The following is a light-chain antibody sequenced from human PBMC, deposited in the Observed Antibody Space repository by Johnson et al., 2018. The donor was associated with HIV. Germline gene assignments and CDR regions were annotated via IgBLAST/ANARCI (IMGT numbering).Light chain of an antibody. J-gene: IGLJ1*01. CDR1: SSNIGNNY. CDR3: GTWDSSLRGV. V-gene: IGLV1-51*02. Sequence: QSVLTQPPSVSAAPGQKVTISCSGSSSNIGNNYVSWYQQPPGTAPKLLIYENNKRPSGIPDRFSGSKSGTSATLGITGLQTGDEADYYCGTWDSSLRGVFGTGNKVNVL. CDR2: ENN.